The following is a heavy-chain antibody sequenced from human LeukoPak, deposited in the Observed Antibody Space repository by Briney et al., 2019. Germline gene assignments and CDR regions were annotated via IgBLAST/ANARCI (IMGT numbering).Heavy chain of an antibody. CDR1: GFSLSTSGVG. J-gene: IGHJ4*02. V-gene: IGHV2-5*02. CDR3: AHDSSGLYGFDY. D-gene: IGHD6-19*01. CDR2: IYWDDDK. Sequence: SGPTLVDPTQTVTLTCTFSGFSLSTSGVGVGWIRQPSGKALEWLALIYWDDDKRYRPSLKSRLTITKDTSKNQVVLTMTNMDPVDTATYYCAHDSSGLYGFDYWGQGTLVTVSS.